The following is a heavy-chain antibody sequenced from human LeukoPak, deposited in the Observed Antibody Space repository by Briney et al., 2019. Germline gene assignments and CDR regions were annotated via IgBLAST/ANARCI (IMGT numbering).Heavy chain of an antibody. Sequence: SETLSLTCTVSGGSISTGGYYWSWIRQHPGKGLEWIGYIYYSGSTYYNPSLKSRVAISVDMSKNQFSLKLSSVTAADTAVYYCAREVRDSSGYNHFYYWGQGTLVTVSS. V-gene: IGHV4-31*03. D-gene: IGHD3-22*01. CDR3: AREVRDSSGYNHFYY. J-gene: IGHJ4*02. CDR1: GGSISTGGYY. CDR2: IYYSGST.